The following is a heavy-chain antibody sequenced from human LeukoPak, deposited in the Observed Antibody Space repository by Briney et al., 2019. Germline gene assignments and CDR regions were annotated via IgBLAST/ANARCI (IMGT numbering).Heavy chain of an antibody. V-gene: IGHV3-21*01. CDR2: ISSSSSYI. D-gene: IGHD3-10*01. CDR3: ATDYYGSGSYYNLVDY. J-gene: IGHJ4*02. CDR1: GFTFSSYS. Sequence: GGSLRLSCAASGFTFSSYSMNWVRQAPGKGLEWVSSISSSSSYIYYADSVKGRFTISRDNAKNSLYLQMNSLRAEDTAVYYCATDYYGSGSYYNLVDYWGQGTLVTVSS.